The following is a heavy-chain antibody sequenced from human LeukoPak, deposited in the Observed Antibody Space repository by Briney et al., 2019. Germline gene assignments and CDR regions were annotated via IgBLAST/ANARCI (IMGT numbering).Heavy chain of an antibody. CDR2: TYYRSKWSY. Sequence: SQTLSLTCAISGDSVSSNSAAWNWIRQSPSRGLEWLGRTYYRSKWSYDYAVSVKSRMTINADTSKNQFSLRLNSVSPEDTAVYYCSRGNEAVDYWGQGTLVTVSS. V-gene: IGHV6-1*01. J-gene: IGHJ4*02. CDR1: GDSVSSNSAA. D-gene: IGHD2-15*01. CDR3: SRGNEAVDY.